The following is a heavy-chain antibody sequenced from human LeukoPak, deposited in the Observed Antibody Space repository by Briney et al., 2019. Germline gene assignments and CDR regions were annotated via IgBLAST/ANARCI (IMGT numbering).Heavy chain of an antibody. CDR3: ARLRRAARMIGAFDI. V-gene: IGHV4-39*01. CDR2: IYYSGST. J-gene: IGHJ3*02. D-gene: IGHD3-22*01. CDR1: GGPISSSSYY. Sequence: SETLSLTCTVSGGPISSSSYYWGWIRQPPGKGLEWIGGIYYSGSTYYNPSLKSRVTISVDTSKNQFSLKLSSVTAADTAVYDCARLRRAARMIGAFDIWGQGTMVTVSS.